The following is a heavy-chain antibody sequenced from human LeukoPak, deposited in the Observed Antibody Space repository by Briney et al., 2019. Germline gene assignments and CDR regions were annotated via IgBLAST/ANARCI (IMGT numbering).Heavy chain of an antibody. D-gene: IGHD1-1*01. Sequence: SETLSLTCAVYGGSFSGYYWSWIRQPPGKGLEWIGEINHSGSTNYNPSLKSRVTIAVDTSKNQFSLKLSSVTAADTAVYYCARQNGGTWNYYYYMDVWGKGTTVTVSS. CDR1: GGSFSGYY. V-gene: IGHV4-34*01. CDR3: ARQNGGTWNYYYYMDV. CDR2: INHSGST. J-gene: IGHJ6*03.